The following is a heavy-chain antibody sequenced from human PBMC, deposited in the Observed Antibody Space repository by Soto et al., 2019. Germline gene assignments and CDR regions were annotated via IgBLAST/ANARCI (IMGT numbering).Heavy chain of an antibody. Sequence: SETLSLTCTVSGGSISSSSYYWGWIRQPPGKGLEWIGSIYYSGSTYYNPSLKSRVTISVDTSKNQFSLKLSSVTAADTAVYYCARVLGYCSGGSCYSWDYWGQGTLVTVSS. D-gene: IGHD2-15*01. CDR1: GGSISSSSYY. CDR2: IYYSGST. J-gene: IGHJ4*02. CDR3: ARVLGYCSGGSCYSWDY. V-gene: IGHV4-39*01.